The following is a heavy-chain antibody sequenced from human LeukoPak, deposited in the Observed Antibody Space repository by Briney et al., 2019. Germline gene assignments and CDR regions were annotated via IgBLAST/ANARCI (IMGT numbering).Heavy chain of an antibody. D-gene: IGHD2-21*02. J-gene: IGHJ1*01. CDR3: ARGSVYCGGDCAEYFQH. CDR1: GGSISSYY. Sequence: SETLSLTCTVSGGSISSYYWSWIRQPPGKGLEWIGYIYYSGSTYYNPSLKSRVTISVDTSKNQFSLKLSSVTAADTAVYYCARGSVYCGGDCAEYFQHWGQGTLVTASS. V-gene: IGHV4-30-4*01. CDR2: IYYSGST.